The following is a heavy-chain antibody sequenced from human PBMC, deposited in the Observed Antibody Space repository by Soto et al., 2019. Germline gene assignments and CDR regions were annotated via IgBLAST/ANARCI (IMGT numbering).Heavy chain of an antibody. D-gene: IGHD2-2*01. CDR2: IYHSGST. CDR3: ARFHVPPRLYYFDY. Sequence: SSNWWSWVRQPPGKGLEWSGEIYHSGSTNYNPSLKSRVTISVDKSKNQFSLKLSSVTAADTAVYYCARFHVPPRLYYFDYWGQGTLVTVSS. J-gene: IGHJ4*02. CDR1: SSNW. V-gene: IGHV4-4*02.